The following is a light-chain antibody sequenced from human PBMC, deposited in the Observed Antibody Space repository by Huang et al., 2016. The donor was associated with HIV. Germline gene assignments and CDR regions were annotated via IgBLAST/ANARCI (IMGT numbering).Light chain of an antibody. CDR2: GAY. CDR3: QQYNDWPPLT. Sequence: EIEMTHSPAILSVSPGERATLSCRARPSVNSDLAWYLQKPGQATRLLIYGAYTRAIGIPAKCNGTGSGTEFSLSISNLQSDDFGVYYCQQYNDWPPLTFGGGTKVEI. V-gene: IGKV3-15*01. J-gene: IGKJ4*01. CDR1: PSVNSD.